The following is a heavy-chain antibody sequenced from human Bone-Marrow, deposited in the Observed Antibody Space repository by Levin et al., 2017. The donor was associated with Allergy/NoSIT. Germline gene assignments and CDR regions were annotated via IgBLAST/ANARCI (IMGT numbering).Heavy chain of an antibody. D-gene: IGHD2-15*01. CDR3: AEGDCYSGSCYGPDWFDP. CDR2: INPNSGNT. V-gene: IGHV1-8*01. Sequence: ASVKVSCKTSGYSFTSYNVYWVRQAPGQGLEWMGYINPNSGNTGYAQKFQGRVIMTRNSSITTAYMELSGLRFEDTAIYYCAEGDCYSGSCYGPDWFDPWGQGTQVTVSS. J-gene: IGHJ5*02. CDR1: GYSFTSYN.